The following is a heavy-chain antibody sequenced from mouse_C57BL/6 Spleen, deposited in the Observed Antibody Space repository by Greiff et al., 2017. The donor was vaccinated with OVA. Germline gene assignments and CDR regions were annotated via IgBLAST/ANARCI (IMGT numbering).Heavy chain of an antibody. J-gene: IGHJ2*01. CDR1: GYSITSGFY. V-gene: IGHV3-6*01. CDR3: ARGGSCDY. D-gene: IGHD1-1*02. Sequence: DVQLQESGPGLVKPSQSLSLTCSVPGYSITSGFYWNWIRQFPGNKLEWMGYISYDGRNNHNPSLKNRISITRDTSKNQFFLKLNSVTTEVTATYYCARGGSCDYWGQGTPLTVSS. CDR2: ISYDGRN.